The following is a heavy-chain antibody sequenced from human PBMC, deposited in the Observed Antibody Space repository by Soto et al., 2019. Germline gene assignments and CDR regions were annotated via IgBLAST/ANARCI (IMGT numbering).Heavy chain of an antibody. J-gene: IGHJ3*01. CDR3: ARDRFGDYSWVDAFDV. CDR2: IWYDGSQK. Sequence: QVQLVESGGGVVQPGTSLRLSCAASGFTFSNNSIHWVRQAPGKGLEWVAVIWYDGSQKYYGDSVKGRFTISRDNSENTVYLQMNSLRVEDTAMYYCARDRFGDYSWVDAFDVWGQGTMVTVSS. V-gene: IGHV3-33*01. CDR1: GFTFSNNS. D-gene: IGHD4-17*01.